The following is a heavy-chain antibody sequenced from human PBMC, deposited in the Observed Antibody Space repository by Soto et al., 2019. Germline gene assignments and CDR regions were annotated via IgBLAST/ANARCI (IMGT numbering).Heavy chain of an antibody. D-gene: IGHD2-2*02. CDR2: IYHSGST. CDR3: ATQLLYCSSTSCYRPFYGMDV. V-gene: IGHV4-38-2*01. J-gene: IGHJ6*02. Sequence: AETLSLTCAVSGYSISSGYYWGWIRQPPGKGLEWIGSIYHSGSTYYNPSLKSRVTISVDTSKNQFSLKLSSVTAADTAVYYCATQLLYCSSTSCYRPFYGMDVWGQGTT. CDR1: GYSISSGYY.